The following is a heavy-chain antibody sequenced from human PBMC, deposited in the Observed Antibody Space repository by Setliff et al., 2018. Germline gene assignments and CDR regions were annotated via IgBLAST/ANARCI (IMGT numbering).Heavy chain of an antibody. Sequence: SGPTLVNPTPPLTLTCPFSGFSFSTSGMNVGWIRQPPGKPLEWLALIYGDDDKHDRPSLRSRLTITKDTSKNQVLLRMPNMDSVDTATYYCVRLVVTKLNAFDIWGQGTMVTVSS. CDR3: VRLVVTKLNAFDI. CDR2: IYGDDDK. D-gene: IGHD3-22*01. V-gene: IGHV2-5*02. J-gene: IGHJ3*02. CDR1: GFSFSTSGMN.